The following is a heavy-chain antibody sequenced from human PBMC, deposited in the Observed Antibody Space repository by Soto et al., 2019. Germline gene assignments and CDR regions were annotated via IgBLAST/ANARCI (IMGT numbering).Heavy chain of an antibody. V-gene: IGHV4-31*03. CDR2: IYYSGST. Sequence: PSETLSLTCTVSGGSISSGGYYWSWIRQHPGKGLEWIGYIYYSGSTYYNPSLKSRVTISVDTSKNQFSLKLSSVTAADTAVYYCARGRVTAATRRPYYYGMDVWGQGTKVTVSS. CDR3: ARGRVTAATRRPYYYGMDV. J-gene: IGHJ6*02. CDR1: GGSISSGGYY. D-gene: IGHD2-2*01.